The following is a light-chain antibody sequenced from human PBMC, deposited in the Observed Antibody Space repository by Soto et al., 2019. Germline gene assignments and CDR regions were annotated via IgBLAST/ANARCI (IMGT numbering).Light chain of an antibody. CDR1: QSVSSK. CDR3: QQYNNWPGT. J-gene: IGKJ1*01. V-gene: IGKV3-15*01. CDR2: GAS. Sequence: EIVLTQSPGTLSVSPGERATLSCRASQSVSSKLAWYQQKPGQAPRLLFYGASTGATGIPARLSGSGSETEFTPSISSLQSEDFAVYYCQQYNNWPGTFGQGTKVEIK.